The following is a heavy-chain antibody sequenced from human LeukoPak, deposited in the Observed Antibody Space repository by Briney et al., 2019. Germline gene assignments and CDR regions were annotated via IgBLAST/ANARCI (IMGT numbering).Heavy chain of an antibody. D-gene: IGHD2-2*03. V-gene: IGHV3-21*01. CDR2: ISSSSSNI. J-gene: IGHJ4*02. Sequence: GGSLRLSYAASGFTFSSYSMNWVHQAPGKGLEWVSSISSSSSNIYYADSVKGRFTISRDNAKNSLYLQMNSLRAEDTAVYYCARDGYCSSTSCPGVLDYWGQGTLVTVSS. CDR3: ARDGYCSSTSCPGVLDY. CDR1: GFTFSSYS.